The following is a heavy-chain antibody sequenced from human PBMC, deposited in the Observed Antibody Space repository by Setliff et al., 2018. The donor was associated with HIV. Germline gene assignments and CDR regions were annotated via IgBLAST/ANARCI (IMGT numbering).Heavy chain of an antibody. Sequence: PSETLSLTCTVSGGSISSGGYYWSWIRQHPGKGLEYIGYIYYSGSTYYNPSLKSRVTISVDTSKDQFSLRLTSVTAADTAMYFCARDATSEGYMDVWGKGTTVTVSS. CDR1: GGSISSGGYY. V-gene: IGHV4-31*03. CDR2: IYYSGST. J-gene: IGHJ6*03. CDR3: ARDATSEGYMDV.